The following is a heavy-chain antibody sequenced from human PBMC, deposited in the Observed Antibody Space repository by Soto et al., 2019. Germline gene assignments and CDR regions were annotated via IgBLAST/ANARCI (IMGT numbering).Heavy chain of an antibody. D-gene: IGHD2-2*01. CDR3: DRYCSSTSCHNWLDP. CDR1: GGSISSGDYY. J-gene: IGHJ5*02. CDR2: IYYSGST. Sequence: SETLSLTCTVSGGSISSGDYYWSWIRQPPGKGLEWIGYIYYSGSTYYNPSLKSRVTISVDTSKNQFSLKLSSVTAADTAVYYCDRYCSSTSCHNWLDPWGQGTLVTVYS. V-gene: IGHV4-30-4*01.